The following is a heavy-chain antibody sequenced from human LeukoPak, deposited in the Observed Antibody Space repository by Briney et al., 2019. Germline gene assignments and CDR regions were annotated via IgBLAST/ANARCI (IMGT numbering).Heavy chain of an antibody. V-gene: IGHV1-46*01. D-gene: IGHD5-12*01. J-gene: IGHJ4*02. CDR2: INPSGGST. CDR3: ARGRPYDGYDWRLRPRAGGFDY. CDR1: GYTFTSYY. Sequence: ASVKVSCKASGYTFTSYYMHWVRQAPGQGLEWMGIINPSGGSTSYAQKFQGRVTMTRDTSTSTVYMELSSLRSEDTAVYYRARGRPYDGYDWRLRPRAGGFDYWGQGTLVTVSS.